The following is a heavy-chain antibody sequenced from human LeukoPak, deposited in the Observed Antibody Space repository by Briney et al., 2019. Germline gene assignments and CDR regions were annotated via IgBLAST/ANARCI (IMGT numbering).Heavy chain of an antibody. J-gene: IGHJ3*02. D-gene: IGHD2-2*01. CDR2: IYPSDSDI. Sequence: GESLKISCKGSGYSFSTYWIAWARHMPEKGLEWMGFIYPSDSDIRYSPSFQGQVTISADKSTNTAYLQWSSLKASDTAVYYGARHMAKNKGYCSGSTCYDAFDIWGQGTTVTVSS. V-gene: IGHV5-51*01. CDR1: GYSFSTYW. CDR3: ARHMAKNKGYCSGSTCYDAFDI.